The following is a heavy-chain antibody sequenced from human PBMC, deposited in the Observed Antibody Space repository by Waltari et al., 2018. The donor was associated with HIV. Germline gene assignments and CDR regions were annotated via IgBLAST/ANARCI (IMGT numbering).Heavy chain of an antibody. Sequence: QVQLVQSGAEVKKPGASVKVSCKASGYTFTGYHIHWLRQAPAQALEWMGWINPDSGGTNYAQRFQGRVTMTRDTSLSTTYIELSSLRSDDTAVYYCAREEVRKTYRWGMITFASPSSGMDVWGQGTTVTVSS. CDR2: INPDSGGT. CDR3: AREEVRKTYRWGMITFASPSSGMDV. V-gene: IGHV1-2*02. J-gene: IGHJ6*02. CDR1: GYTFTGYH. D-gene: IGHD3-16*01.